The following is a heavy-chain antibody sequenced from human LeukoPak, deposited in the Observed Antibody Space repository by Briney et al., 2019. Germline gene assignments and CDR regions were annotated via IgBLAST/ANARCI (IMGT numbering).Heavy chain of an antibody. CDR2: ISSSSSTI. Sequence: GGSLRLSCAASGFTFSSYSMNWVRQAPGKGLEWVSYISSSSSTIYYADSVKGRFTISRDNAKNSLYLQMNSLRAEDTAVYYCARDRTSLNYDILTGYPPAFDIWGQGTMVTVSS. V-gene: IGHV3-48*04. J-gene: IGHJ3*02. CDR1: GFTFSSYS. CDR3: ARDRTSLNYDILTGYPPAFDI. D-gene: IGHD3-9*01.